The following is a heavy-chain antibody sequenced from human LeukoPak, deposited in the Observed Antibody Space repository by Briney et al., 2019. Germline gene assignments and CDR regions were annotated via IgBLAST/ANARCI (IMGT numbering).Heavy chain of an antibody. D-gene: IGHD3-22*01. Sequence: PGRSLRLSCAASGFTFSSYAMHWVRQAPGKGLEWVAVISYDGSNKYYADSVKGRFTISRDNSKNTLFLQMSSLRADDTAIYYCAKHYDISGYYPYWGQGTLVTVSS. CDR3: AKHYDISGYYPY. J-gene: IGHJ4*02. V-gene: IGHV3-30-3*02. CDR1: GFTFSSYA. CDR2: ISYDGSNK.